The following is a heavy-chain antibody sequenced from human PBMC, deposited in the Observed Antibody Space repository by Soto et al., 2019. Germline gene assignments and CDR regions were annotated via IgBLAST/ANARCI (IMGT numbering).Heavy chain of an antibody. CDR2: IWYDGSNK. D-gene: IGHD6-6*01. V-gene: IGHV3-33*01. Sequence: SLRLSCAASGFTFSSYGMHWVRQAPGKGLEWVAVIWYDGSNKYYADSVKGRFTISRDNSKNTLYLQMNSLRAEDTAVYYCVRDRKLEAARPRYYYGMDVWGQGTTVTVSS. CDR1: GFTFSSYG. CDR3: VRDRKLEAARPRYYYGMDV. J-gene: IGHJ6*02.